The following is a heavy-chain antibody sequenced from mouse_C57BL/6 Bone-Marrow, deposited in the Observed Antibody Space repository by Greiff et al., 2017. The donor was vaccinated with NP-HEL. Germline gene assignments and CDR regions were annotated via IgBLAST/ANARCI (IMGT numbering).Heavy chain of an antibody. CDR3: ARRDYDYYYYAMDY. V-gene: IGHV5-6*01. CDR2: ISSGGSYT. Sequence: EVHLVESGGDLVKPGGSLKLSCAASGFTFSSYGMSWVRQTPDKRLEWVATISSGGSYTYYPDSVKGRFTISRDNAKNTLYLQMSSLKSEDTAMYYCARRDYDYYYYAMDYWGQGTSVTVSS. CDR1: GFTFSSYG. D-gene: IGHD2-4*01. J-gene: IGHJ4*01.